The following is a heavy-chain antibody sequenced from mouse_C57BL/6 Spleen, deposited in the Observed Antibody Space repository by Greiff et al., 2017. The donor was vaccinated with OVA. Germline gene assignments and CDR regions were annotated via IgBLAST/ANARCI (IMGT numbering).Heavy chain of an antibody. CDR3: ARQGDGYYAMDY. CDR1: GYTFTEYT. CDR2: FYPGSGSI. V-gene: IGHV1-62-2*01. J-gene: IGHJ4*01. Sequence: VKLVESGAELVKPGASVKLSCKASGYTFTEYTIHWVKQRSGQGLEWIGWFYPGSGSIKYNEKFKDKATLTADKSSSTVYMELSRLTSEDSAVYFCARQGDGYYAMDYWGQGTSVTVSS.